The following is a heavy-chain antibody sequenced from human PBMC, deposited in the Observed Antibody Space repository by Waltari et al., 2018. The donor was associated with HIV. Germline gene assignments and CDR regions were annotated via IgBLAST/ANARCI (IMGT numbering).Heavy chain of an antibody. D-gene: IGHD3-22*01. CDR2: INYSGST. V-gene: IGHV4-34*01. CDR1: GGSFRGYY. J-gene: IGHJ4*02. Sequence: QVQLQQWGAGLLKPPETLSLTCAVSGGSFRGYYGSWIRQPPGKGLEWIGEINYSGSTKYNPSLKSRVTISLDTSKKQFSLRLRSVTAADTAVYFCARGGYYDTTGYYVNWGQGNLVTVSS. CDR3: ARGGYYDTTGYYVN.